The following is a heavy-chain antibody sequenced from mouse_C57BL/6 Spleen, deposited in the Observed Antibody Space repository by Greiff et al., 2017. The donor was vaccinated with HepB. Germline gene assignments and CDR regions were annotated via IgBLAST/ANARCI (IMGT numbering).Heavy chain of an antibody. V-gene: IGHV5-12*01. CDR2: ISNGGGST. CDR1: GFTFSDYY. J-gene: IGHJ2*01. CDR3: ARRGYSLYYFDY. D-gene: IGHD2-12*01. Sequence: EVKVVESGGGLVQPGGSLKLSCAASGFTFSDYYMYWVRQTPEKRLEWVAYISNGGGSTYYPDTVKGRFTISRDNAKNTLYLQMSRLKSEDTAMYYCARRGYSLYYFDYWGQGTTLTVSS.